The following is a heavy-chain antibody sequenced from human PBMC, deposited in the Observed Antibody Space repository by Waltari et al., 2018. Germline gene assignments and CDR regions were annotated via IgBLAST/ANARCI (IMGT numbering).Heavy chain of an antibody. V-gene: IGHV1-46*01. D-gene: IGHD5-18*01. Sequence: QVQLVQSGAELKKPGASVKVSCKASGYTFIGYNMHWVRQAPGQGLEWMGMIDPSGGITTYAQRFQGRVTMTRDTSTSTVYMELSSLRSEDTAVYYCARALRGYSYGRGYWGQGTLVIVAS. CDR1: GYTFIGYN. J-gene: IGHJ4*02. CDR2: IDPSGGIT. CDR3: ARALRGYSYGRGY.